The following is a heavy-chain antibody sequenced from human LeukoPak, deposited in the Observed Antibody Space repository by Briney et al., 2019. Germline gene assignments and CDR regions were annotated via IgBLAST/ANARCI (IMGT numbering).Heavy chain of an antibody. CDR1: GFTFSNYG. Sequence: GGSLRLSCAASGFTFSNYGMHWVRQAPGKGLEWVAVIWYDGSNKYYADSVKGRFTISRDNSKNTLSLQMNSLRAEDTAVYYCAKGIELWLTYFNHWGQGTLVTASS. V-gene: IGHV3-33*06. CDR2: IWYDGSNK. J-gene: IGHJ4*02. CDR3: AKGIELWLTYFNH. D-gene: IGHD5-18*01.